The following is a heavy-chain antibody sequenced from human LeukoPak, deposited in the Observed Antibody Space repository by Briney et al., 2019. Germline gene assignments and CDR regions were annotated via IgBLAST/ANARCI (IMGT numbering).Heavy chain of an antibody. CDR2: ISTYNGNT. D-gene: IGHD4-17*01. CDR3: ARAGTTMETTRYFQH. V-gene: IGHV1-18*01. CDR1: GYIFTNYA. J-gene: IGHJ1*01. Sequence: ASVKVSCKASGYIFTNYAISWVRQAPGQGLEWMGWISTYNGNTKNAQKLQGRVTMTTDTSTSTAYMELRTLRSDDTAVYYCARAGTTMETTRYFQHWGQGTLVTVSS.